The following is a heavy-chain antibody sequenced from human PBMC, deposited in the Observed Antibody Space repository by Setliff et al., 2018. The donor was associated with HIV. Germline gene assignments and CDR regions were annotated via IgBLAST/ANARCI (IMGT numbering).Heavy chain of an antibody. CDR3: AKSIAALDY. Sequence: GSLRLSCAASGFPFSTHAMNWVRPAPGKGLEWVSAISDSGDNTYYAASVKGRFTISRDNSRDTLYLQMNSLRVEDTAVYFCAKSIAALDYWGQGTLVTVSS. CDR2: ISDSGDNT. CDR1: GFPFSTHA. V-gene: IGHV3-23*01. D-gene: IGHD6-13*01. J-gene: IGHJ4*02.